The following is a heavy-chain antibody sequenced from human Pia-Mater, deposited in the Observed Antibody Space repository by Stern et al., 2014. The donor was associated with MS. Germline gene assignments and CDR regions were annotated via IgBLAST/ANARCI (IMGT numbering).Heavy chain of an antibody. Sequence: QVQLQESGPGLVKPSQTLSLTCTVSGGSISSGGYFWSWIRQHQGKGLEWIGFIYHSGSTYYNPSLKSRLTISVDTSKNQFSLNLSSVTAADTAVYYCARKGAIVPAAIENWFDSWGQGTLVTVSS. CDR3: ARKGAIVPAAIENWFDS. D-gene: IGHD2-2*01. CDR1: GGSISSGGYF. CDR2: IYHSGST. V-gene: IGHV4-31*03. J-gene: IGHJ5*01.